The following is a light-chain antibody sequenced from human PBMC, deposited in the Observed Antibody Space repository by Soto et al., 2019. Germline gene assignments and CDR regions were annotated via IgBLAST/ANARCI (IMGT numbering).Light chain of an antibody. CDR1: QTISTY. V-gene: IGKV1-39*01. Sequence: DIQMTQSPSALSASVGDRDTITCRASQTISTYLNWYQQKPGKAPKLLIYAASTLQSGVPSRFSGSGSGTDFTLTISSLQPEDFATYYCQQSLGIPYTFGQGTRLEIK. CDR3: QQSLGIPYT. CDR2: AAS. J-gene: IGKJ2*01.